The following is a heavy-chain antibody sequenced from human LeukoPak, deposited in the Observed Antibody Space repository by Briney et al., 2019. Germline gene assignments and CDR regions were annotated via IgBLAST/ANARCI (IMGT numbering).Heavy chain of an antibody. D-gene: IGHD2-15*01. J-gene: IGHJ3*02. V-gene: IGHV3-30-3*01. Sequence: PGRSLRLSCAAPGFTFSSYSMHWVRQAPGKGLEWVAVISYDGSNKYYADSVKGRFTTSSDNSKNTLYLQMSSLRAEDTAVYCCATYCSGGSCYPLGAFDIWGQGTMVTVSS. CDR2: ISYDGSNK. CDR3: ATYCSGGSCYPLGAFDI. CDR1: GFTFSSYS.